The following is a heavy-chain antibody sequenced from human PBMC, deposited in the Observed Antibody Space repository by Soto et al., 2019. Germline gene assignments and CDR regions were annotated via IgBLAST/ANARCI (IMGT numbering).Heavy chain of an antibody. Sequence: VGSLRLSCVASGFTFSSYPMNWVRQAPGKGLEWVSAISGTSDMTYYANSVTGRFTISRDNYKNTLYLQVSSLRVEDTAIYYCAKYRWGATTVTSINWGRGTLVTVSS. D-gene: IGHD4-4*01. J-gene: IGHJ1*01. CDR1: GFTFSSYP. V-gene: IGHV3-23*01. CDR3: AKYRWGATTVTSIN. CDR2: ISGTSDMT.